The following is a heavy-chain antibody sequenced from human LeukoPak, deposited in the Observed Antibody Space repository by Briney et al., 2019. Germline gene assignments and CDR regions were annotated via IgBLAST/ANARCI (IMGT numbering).Heavy chain of an antibody. V-gene: IGHV4-59*08. CDR1: GDSITSYY. CDR3: ARSELLWFGGVNSGFDY. J-gene: IGHJ4*02. D-gene: IGHD3-10*01. CDR2: IYYTGST. Sequence: SETLSLTCTVSGDSITSYYWTWIRQPPGKELEWIGYIYYTGSTNYNPSLKSRVTISVDTSKNQFSLELSSVTAADTAVYYCARSELLWFGGVNSGFDYWGQGTLVTVSS.